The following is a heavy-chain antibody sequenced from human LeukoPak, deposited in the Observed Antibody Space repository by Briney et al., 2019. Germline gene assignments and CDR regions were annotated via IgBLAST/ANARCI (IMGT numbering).Heavy chain of an antibody. CDR1: DGSISRYY. V-gene: IGHV4-59*12. J-gene: IGHJ4*02. CDR3: ASSKATDTAMALDY. D-gene: IGHD5-18*01. CDR2: IYYTGTT. Sequence: PSETLSLTCTVSDGSISRYYWSWIRQPPGEGLEWIGYIYYTGTTKYNPSLKSRVTISVDTSKNQFSLKLSSVTAADTAVYYCASSKATDTAMALDYWGQGTLVTVSS.